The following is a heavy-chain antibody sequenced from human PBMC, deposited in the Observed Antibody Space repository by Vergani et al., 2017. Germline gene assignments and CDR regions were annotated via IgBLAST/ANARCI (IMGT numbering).Heavy chain of an antibody. D-gene: IGHD3-10*01. CDR2: IIPILGIA. Sequence: QVQLVQSGAEVKKPGASVKVSCKASGGTFSSYTISWVRQAPGQGLEWMGRIIPILGIANYAQKFQGRVTITADKSTSTAYMELSSLRSEDTAGYYCARTEYGSGSQNWFDPWGQGTLVTGSS. CDR3: ARTEYGSGSQNWFDP. J-gene: IGHJ5*02. V-gene: IGHV1-69*09. CDR1: GGTFSSYT.